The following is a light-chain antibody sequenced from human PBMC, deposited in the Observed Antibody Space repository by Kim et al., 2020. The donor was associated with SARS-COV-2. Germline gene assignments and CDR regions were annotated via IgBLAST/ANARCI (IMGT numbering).Light chain of an antibody. CDR1: QSVRSS. Sequence: SLSPGERATLSCRASQSVRSSLVWYQQKTGQAPRLLIYDASKRATGIPARFSGSGSGTDFTLTISSLEPEDFAVYFCHQRSGLWTFGQGTKVDIK. J-gene: IGKJ1*01. V-gene: IGKV3-11*01. CDR2: DAS. CDR3: HQRSGLWT.